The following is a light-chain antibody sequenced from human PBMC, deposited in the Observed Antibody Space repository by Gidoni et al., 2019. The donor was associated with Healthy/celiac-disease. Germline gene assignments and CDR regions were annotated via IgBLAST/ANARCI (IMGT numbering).Light chain of an antibody. Sequence: DIVMTQSPLSLPVTPGEPASISCRSSQSLLHSNGYNYLDWYLQNPGQSPQLLIYLGSNRASGVPDRFSGSGSGTDFTLKISRVEAEDVGVYYCMQALQTPRLTFGGXTKVEIK. CDR1: QSLLHSNGYNY. CDR3: MQALQTPRLT. J-gene: IGKJ4*01. CDR2: LGS. V-gene: IGKV2-28*01.